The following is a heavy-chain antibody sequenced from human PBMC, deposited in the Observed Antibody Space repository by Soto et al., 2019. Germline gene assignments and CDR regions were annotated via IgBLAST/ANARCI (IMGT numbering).Heavy chain of an antibody. CDR3: AHCRTFGDSMYYFDS. CDR2: IYWDDDK. D-gene: IGHD4-17*01. CDR1: GFSLSTSRVG. V-gene: IGHV2-5*02. Sequence: QITLKESGPPLVKPTQTLTLTCTFSGFSLSTSRVGVGWIRQPPGKALEWLALIYWDDDKRYSPSLKTRLTITTDTSKTQVVLTMTNMDPVDTATYYCAHCRTFGDSMYYFDSWGQGTLVSVSS. J-gene: IGHJ4*02.